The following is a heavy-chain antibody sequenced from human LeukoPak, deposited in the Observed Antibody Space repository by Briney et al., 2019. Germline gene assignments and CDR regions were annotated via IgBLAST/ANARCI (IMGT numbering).Heavy chain of an antibody. CDR3: ARDRFLWGLGNWFDL. J-gene: IGHJ5*02. CDR2: VSTSKPHT. V-gene: IGHV1-18*01. D-gene: IGHD3-3*01. CDR1: GYTFTNYG. Sequence: ASVKVSCKTSGYTFTNYGISWVRQAPGQGLEWMGWVSTSKPHTNYAPKFRGRVIMTIDTSTTTAYLEMRSLTSDDTAVYYCARDRFLWGLGNWFDLWGEGTLVTVTS.